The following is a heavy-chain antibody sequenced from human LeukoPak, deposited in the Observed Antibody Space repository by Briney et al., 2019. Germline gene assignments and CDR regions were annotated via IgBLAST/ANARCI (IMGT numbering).Heavy chain of an antibody. CDR3: ASEGTYYYDSSGYYYCLY. CDR2: IVPIFGTA. Sequence: VASVKVSCKASGGTFSSYAISWVRQAPGQGLEWMGGIVPIFGTANYAQKFQGRVTINADESTSTAYMELSSLRSEDTAVFYCASEGTYYYDSSGYYYCLYWGQGTLVTVSS. V-gene: IGHV1-69*13. J-gene: IGHJ4*02. D-gene: IGHD3-22*01. CDR1: GGTFSSYA.